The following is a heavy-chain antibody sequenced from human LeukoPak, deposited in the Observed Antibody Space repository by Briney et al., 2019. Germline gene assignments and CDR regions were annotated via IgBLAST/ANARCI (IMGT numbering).Heavy chain of an antibody. CDR1: GGSISSYY. CDR3: ARASTGSSFDY. D-gene: IGHD1-1*01. J-gene: IGHJ4*01. Sequence: PSETLSLTCTVSGGSISSYYWSWIRQPPGKGLEWIGYIYYSGSTNYNPSLKSRVTISVDTSKNQFSLKLSSVTAADTAVYYCARASTGSSFDYWGHGTLVTVSS. CDR2: IYYSGST. V-gene: IGHV4-59*01.